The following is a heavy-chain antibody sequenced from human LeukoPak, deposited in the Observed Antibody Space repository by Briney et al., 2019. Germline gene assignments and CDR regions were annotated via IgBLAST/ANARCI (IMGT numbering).Heavy chain of an antibody. CDR1: GFTFSDYY. Sequence: AGVSLRLSCAASGFTFSDYYMGWIRQAPGKGLEGVSYLSSSGSTIHYADSVKGRFTISRDNAKIALYLQMNSLRAEDTAVYYCAKELIMRFDFWGQGTLVTVSS. D-gene: IGHD3-16*01. CDR2: LSSSGSTI. V-gene: IGHV3-11*04. CDR3: AKELIMRFDF. J-gene: IGHJ4*02.